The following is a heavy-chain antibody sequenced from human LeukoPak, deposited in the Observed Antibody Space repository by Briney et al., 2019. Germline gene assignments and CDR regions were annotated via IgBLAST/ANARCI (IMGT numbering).Heavy chain of an antibody. V-gene: IGHV3-11*06. CDR3: ARDPGPRQVTTYYYGMDV. D-gene: IGHD4-17*01. CDR2: ISSSSSYT. J-gene: IGHJ6*04. Sequence: GGSLRLPCAASGFTFSDYYMSWIRQAPGKGLEWVSYISSSSSYTNYADSVKGRFTISRDNAKNSLYLQMNSLRAEDTAVYYCARDPGPRQVTTYYYGMDVWGKGTTVTVSS. CDR1: GFTFSDYY.